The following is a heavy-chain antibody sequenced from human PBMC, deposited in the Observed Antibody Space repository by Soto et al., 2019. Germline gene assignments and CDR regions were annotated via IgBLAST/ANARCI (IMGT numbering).Heavy chain of an antibody. Sequence: QVHLVQSGAEVKKPGASVKVSCKGSGYGFTTYGITWVRQAPGQGLEWMAWISDHNGNTNYAQKIQGRVTVTRDTSTSTAYMELRSLRSDDTAVYYCARGRYGDYWGQGALVTVSS. CDR3: ARGRYGDY. CDR2: ISDHNGNT. CDR1: GYGFTTYG. J-gene: IGHJ4*02. V-gene: IGHV1-18*01. D-gene: IGHD1-1*01.